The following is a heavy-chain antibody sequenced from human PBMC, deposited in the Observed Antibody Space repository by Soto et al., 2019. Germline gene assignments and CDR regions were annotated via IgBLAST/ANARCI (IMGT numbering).Heavy chain of an antibody. Sequence: QVQLVQSGAEVKNPGASVNVSCMASGYTFTRYGIGWARQAPGQGLEWMGWINTYNGNTNYAQNFKGRVTLTTDTCTSTAYMELRSLRSNDTAIYYCAMVDVYVTPSPQDVWGQGTTVIVSS. CDR3: AMVDVYVTPSPQDV. V-gene: IGHV1-18*01. CDR2: INTYNGNT. CDR1: GYTFTRYG. J-gene: IGHJ6*02. D-gene: IGHD3-16*01.